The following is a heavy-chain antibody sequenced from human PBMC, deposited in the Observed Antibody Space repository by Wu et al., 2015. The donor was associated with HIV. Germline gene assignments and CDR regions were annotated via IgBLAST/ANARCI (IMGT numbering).Heavy chain of an antibody. Sequence: QVQLVQSGAEVKKPGASVKVSCKASGYTFTGYYMHWVRQAPGQGLEWMGWINPNSGDTNYAQKFQGRVTMTRDTSISTAYMELSRLRSDDTAVYYCARDSLRSGMITFGGVIANHYYYYGMDVWGQGP. CDR3: ARDSLRSGMITFGGVIANHYYYYGMDV. J-gene: IGHJ6*02. D-gene: IGHD3-16*02. CDR2: INPNSGDT. V-gene: IGHV1-2*02. CDR1: GYTFTGYY.